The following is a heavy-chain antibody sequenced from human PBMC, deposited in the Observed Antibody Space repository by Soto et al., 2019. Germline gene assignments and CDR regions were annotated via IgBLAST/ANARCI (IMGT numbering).Heavy chain of an antibody. CDR1: GGSISSDY. Sequence: SETLSLTCTVSGGSISSDYWSWIRQPPGKGLKWLGYIYYSGSTNYNPSPKSRVTISVDTSKNQFSLKLSSVTAADTAVYYCARHCSTTSCYRYWGQGTLVTVS. CDR3: ARHCSTTSCYRY. D-gene: IGHD2-2*01. V-gene: IGHV4-59*08. J-gene: IGHJ4*02. CDR2: IYYSGST.